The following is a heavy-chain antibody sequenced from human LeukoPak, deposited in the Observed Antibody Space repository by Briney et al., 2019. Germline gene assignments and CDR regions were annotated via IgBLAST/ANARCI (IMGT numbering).Heavy chain of an antibody. V-gene: IGHV5-51*01. D-gene: IGHD2/OR15-2a*01. J-gene: IGHJ4*02. CDR1: GYTFTHQG. Sequence: GESLKISCKAYGYTFTHQGIGLVREKSGSGLEWMGIIYPRDSDTRYSPSFQGHVSISADTSINTAYLDWSRLEASDPAIYYCARHSDFDGAIWGQGTLVTVSS. CDR3: ARHSDFDGAI. CDR2: IYPRDSDT.